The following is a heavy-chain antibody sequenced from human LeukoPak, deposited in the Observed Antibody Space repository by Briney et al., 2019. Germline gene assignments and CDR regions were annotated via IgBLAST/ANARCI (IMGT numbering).Heavy chain of an antibody. CDR2: ISGNGGST. CDR1: GFTFHNYA. V-gene: IGHV3-23*01. J-gene: IGHJ4*02. D-gene: IGHD1-26*01. Sequence: GGSLRLSCAASGFTFHNYAMSWVRQAPGKGLEWVSSISGNGGSTYYADSPKGRFTISRDNSKNTLYLQMNSLRAEDTAVYSCAKVVGPFDYWGQGTLVTVSS. CDR3: AKVVGPFDY.